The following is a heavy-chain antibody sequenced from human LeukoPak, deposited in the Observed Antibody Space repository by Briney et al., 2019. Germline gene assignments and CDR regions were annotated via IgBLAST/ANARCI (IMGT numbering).Heavy chain of an antibody. CDR2: ISGSGDNT. CDR1: GFTFSSYA. D-gene: IGHD6-6*01. V-gene: IGHV3-23*01. Sequence: GGSLRLSCAASGFTFSSYAMSWVRQAPGKGLEWVSGISGSGDNTYYADSVKGRFTISRDSSKNTLYLQMNSLRAEDTAVYYCARDEGILGAARPLDYWGQGTLVTVSS. J-gene: IGHJ4*02. CDR3: ARDEGILGAARPLDY.